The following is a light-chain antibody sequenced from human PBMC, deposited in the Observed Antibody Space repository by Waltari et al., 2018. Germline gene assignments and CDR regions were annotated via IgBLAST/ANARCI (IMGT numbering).Light chain of an antibody. Sequence: DIQMTQSPSSLSASVGDRVTITCQASQDISNYLNWYQQKPGKAPELLIYDVSNLETGVPSRFSGSRSGTHFTLTISSLQPEDVATYYCQRYDNLLIFAFGPGTK. V-gene: IGKV1-33*01. CDR2: DVS. J-gene: IGKJ3*01. CDR1: QDISNY. CDR3: QRYDNLLIFA.